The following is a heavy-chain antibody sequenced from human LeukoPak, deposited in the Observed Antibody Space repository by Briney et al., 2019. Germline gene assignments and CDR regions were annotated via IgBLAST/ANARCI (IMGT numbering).Heavy chain of an antibody. V-gene: IGHV3-7*01. CDR2: IKQDGSEK. CDR1: GFTFSSYW. D-gene: IGHD6-13*01. CDR3: ARVSTIQTYSSSWYGDMYYFDY. J-gene: IGHJ4*02. Sequence: GGSLRLSCAASGFTFSSYWMSWVRQAPGKGLEWVANIKQDGSEKHYVDSVKGRFTISRDNAKNSLYLQMNSLRAEDTAVYYCARVSTIQTYSSSWYGDMYYFDYWGQGTLVTVSS.